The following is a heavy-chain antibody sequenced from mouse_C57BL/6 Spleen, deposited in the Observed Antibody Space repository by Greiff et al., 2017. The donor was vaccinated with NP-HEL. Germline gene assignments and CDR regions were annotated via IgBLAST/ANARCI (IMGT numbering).Heavy chain of an antibody. CDR2: IDPSDSET. CDR1: GYTFTSYW. CDR3: ARWGEPHYYAMDY. J-gene: IGHJ4*01. Sequence: QVQLQQPGAELVRPGSSVKLSCKASGYTFTSYWMHWVKQRPIQGLEWIGNIDPSDSETHYNQKFKDKATLTVDKSSSTAYMQLSSLTSEDSAVYYCARWGEPHYYAMDYWGQGTSVTVSS. V-gene: IGHV1-52*01.